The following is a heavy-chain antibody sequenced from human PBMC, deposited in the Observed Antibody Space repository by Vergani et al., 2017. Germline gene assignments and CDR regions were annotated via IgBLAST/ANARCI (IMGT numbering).Heavy chain of an antibody. CDR2: IIPIFGTA. Sequence: QVQLVQSGAEVKKPGSSVKVSCKASGGTFSSYAISWVRQAPGQGLEWMGGIIPIFGTANYAQKFQGRVTITADEATSTAYMELSSLRSEDTAVYYCARLWVSTGIAARLIEDYWGQGTLVTVSS. D-gene: IGHD6-6*01. CDR1: GGTFSSYA. J-gene: IGHJ4*02. V-gene: IGHV1-69*01. CDR3: ARLWVSTGIAARLIEDY.